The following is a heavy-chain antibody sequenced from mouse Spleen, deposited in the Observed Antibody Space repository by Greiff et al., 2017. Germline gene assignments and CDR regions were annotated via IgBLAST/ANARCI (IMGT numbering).Heavy chain of an antibody. CDR2: INSNGGST. V-gene: IGHV5-6-2*01. Sequence: DVKLVESGGGLVKPGGSLKLSCAASGFTFSSYAMSWVRQTPEKRLEWVAAINSNGGSTYYPDTVKDRFTISRDNAKNTLYLQMSSLRSEDTALYYCARPGLLYSNYDLYAMDYWGQGTSVTVSS. D-gene: IGHD2-5*01. J-gene: IGHJ4*01. CDR1: GFTFSSYA. CDR3: ARPGLLYSNYDLYAMDY.